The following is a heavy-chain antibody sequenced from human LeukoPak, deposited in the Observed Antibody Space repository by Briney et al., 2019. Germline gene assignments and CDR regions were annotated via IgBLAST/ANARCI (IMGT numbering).Heavy chain of an antibody. D-gene: IGHD3-22*01. CDR3: ARLGRFFDSSGYVDY. Sequence: PSETLSLTCTLSGDSISSSDHYWVWIRQSPGKGLEWIGSVSQSGNTYYKSSLKSRVTISVDTSKNQFSLKLTSVTAADTAVYYCARLGRFFDSSGYVDYWGQGSLVTVSS. CDR1: GDSISSSDHY. J-gene: IGHJ4*02. V-gene: IGHV4-39*07. CDR2: VSQSGNT.